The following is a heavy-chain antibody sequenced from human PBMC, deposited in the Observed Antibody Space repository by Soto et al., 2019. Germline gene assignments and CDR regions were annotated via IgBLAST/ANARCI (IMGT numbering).Heavy chain of an antibody. D-gene: IGHD5-18*01. Sequence: GGSLRLSCAASGFSVSSNSMSWVRQAPGKGLEWVSIFYDGGSTFYADSVKGRFTISGDNSKNTVYLHMNNLRAEDTAVYYCARDAGYNFDYWGQGTLVTVSS. CDR1: GFSVSSNS. CDR2: FYDGGST. J-gene: IGHJ4*02. CDR3: ARDAGYNFDY. V-gene: IGHV3-53*01.